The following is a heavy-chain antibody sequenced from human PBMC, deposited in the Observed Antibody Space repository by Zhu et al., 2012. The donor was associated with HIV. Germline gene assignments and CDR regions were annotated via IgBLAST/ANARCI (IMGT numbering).Heavy chain of an antibody. Sequence: QVQLQESGPGLVKPSETLSLICTVSHYSVSSAYYWGWVRQPPGKGLEWIGKIFHTGSTNSNPSLKSRVSTSVDTSKNQFSLKLSSVTPADTALYYCARSTVTTSGAFDIWGQGQWSPSLQ. D-gene: IGHD4-17*01. CDR1: HYSVSSAYY. V-gene: IGHV4-38-2*02. J-gene: IGHJ3*02. CDR2: IFHTGST. CDR3: ARSTVTTSGAFDI.